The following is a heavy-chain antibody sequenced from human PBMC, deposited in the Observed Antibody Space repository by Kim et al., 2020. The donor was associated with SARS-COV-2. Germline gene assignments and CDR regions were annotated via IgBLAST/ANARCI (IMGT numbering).Heavy chain of an antibody. Sequence: GGSLRLSCEASGFRLNSYGMHWVRQSPGKGLEWVAVVWYDGSQEQYAESVKGRFFISRDDYRNTVYLQMNSLRHEDTAVYYCARFFLPAFGHFDHWGQGVHVTVSS. CDR3: ARFFLPAFGHFDH. D-gene: IGHD2-2*01. CDR2: VWYDGSQE. CDR1: GFRLNSYG. V-gene: IGHV3-33*01. J-gene: IGHJ4*02.